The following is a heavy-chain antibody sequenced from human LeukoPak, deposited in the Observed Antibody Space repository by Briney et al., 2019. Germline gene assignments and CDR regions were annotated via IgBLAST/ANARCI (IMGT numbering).Heavy chain of an antibody. Sequence: PSETLSLTCTVSGGSMNTYFWSWIRQPPGKGLEWIGHIHYSGSTTYNPSLKSRVTISVDVSKNQFSLKLSSVTAADTAVYYCARLKTGGTYPLDYWGQGTLVTVSS. CDR1: GGSMNTYF. CDR2: IHYSGST. V-gene: IGHV4-59*08. J-gene: IGHJ4*02. CDR3: ARLKTGGTYPLDY. D-gene: IGHD1-26*01.